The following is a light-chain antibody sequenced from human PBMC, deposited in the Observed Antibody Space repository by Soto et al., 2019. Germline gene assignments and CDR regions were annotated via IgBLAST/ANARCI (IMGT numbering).Light chain of an antibody. J-gene: IGKJ1*01. Sequence: DIPMTQSPSTLSASLRDRATITCRASQSISDRLAWYQQKPGKAPKLLIYDASTLQSGVPSRFSGSGSGTEFTLTISSLQPDDFATYYCQQYNTYSPERTFGQGTKVAIK. V-gene: IGKV1-5*01. CDR1: QSISDR. CDR2: DAS. CDR3: QQYNTYSPERT.